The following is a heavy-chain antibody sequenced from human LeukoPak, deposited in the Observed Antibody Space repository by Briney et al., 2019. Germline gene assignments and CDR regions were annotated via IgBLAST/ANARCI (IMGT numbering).Heavy chain of an antibody. J-gene: IGHJ4*02. CDR1: GGTFSSYA. CDR2: IIPILGIA. Sequence: GSSVKVSCKASGGTFSSYAISWVRQAPGQGLEWMGRIIPILGIANYAQKFQGRVTITADKSTSTAYMELRSLRSDGTAVYYCARVGGSYYDYWGQGTLVTVSS. CDR3: ARVGGSYYDY. V-gene: IGHV1-69*04. D-gene: IGHD1-26*01.